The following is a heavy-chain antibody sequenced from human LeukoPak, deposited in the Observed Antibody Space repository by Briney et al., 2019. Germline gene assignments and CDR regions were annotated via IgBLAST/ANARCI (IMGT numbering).Heavy chain of an antibody. J-gene: IGHJ5*02. CDR1: GFTVSSDY. CDR3: ARNWFDP. Sequence: GSLRLSCAASGFTVSSDYMSWVRQAPGKGLEWVSVIYSGGSTYYADSVKGRFTISGDKSKNTVYLQMNSLRFEDTAMYYCARNWFDPWGQGTLVTVSS. CDR2: IYSGGST. V-gene: IGHV3-53*05.